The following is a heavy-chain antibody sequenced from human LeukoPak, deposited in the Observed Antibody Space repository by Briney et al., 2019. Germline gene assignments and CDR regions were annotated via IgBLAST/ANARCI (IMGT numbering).Heavy chain of an antibody. D-gene: IGHD6-19*01. Sequence: GSLRLSCAASGFTFSSYAMSWVRQAPGKGLEWVAAISGSGGSTYYADSVKGRFTISRDNSKNTLYLQMNSLRAEDTAVYYRAKSGSGWYIFDYWGQGTLVTVSS. CDR3: AKSGSGWYIFDY. CDR1: GFTFSSYA. J-gene: IGHJ4*02. CDR2: ISGSGGST. V-gene: IGHV3-23*01.